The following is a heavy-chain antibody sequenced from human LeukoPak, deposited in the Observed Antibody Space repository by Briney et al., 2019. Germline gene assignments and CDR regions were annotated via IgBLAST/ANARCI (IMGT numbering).Heavy chain of an antibody. CDR2: MNPNSGNT. D-gene: IGHD2-8*01. V-gene: IGHV1-8*01. Sequence: ATVKVSCKASGYTFTSYDINWVRQATGQGLEWMGWMNPNSGNTGYAQKFQGRVTMTRNTSISTAYMELSSLRSGDTAVYYCARGRILYPTPRLFDPWGQGTLVTVSS. J-gene: IGHJ5*02. CDR1: GYTFTSYD. CDR3: ARGRILYPTPRLFDP.